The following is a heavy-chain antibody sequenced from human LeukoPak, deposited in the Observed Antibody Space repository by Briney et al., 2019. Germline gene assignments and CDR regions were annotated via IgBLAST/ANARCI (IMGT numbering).Heavy chain of an antibody. CDR3: AKGYYGMDV. Sequence: GGSLRLSCAASGFTFSSYNMNWVRQAPGKGLDWVSHINTGSSTIYYADSVKGRFTISRDNAKNSLYLQMNSLRAEDTAVYYCAKGYYGMDVWGQGTTVTVSS. CDR1: GFTFSSYN. CDR2: INTGSSTI. V-gene: IGHV3-48*01. J-gene: IGHJ6*02.